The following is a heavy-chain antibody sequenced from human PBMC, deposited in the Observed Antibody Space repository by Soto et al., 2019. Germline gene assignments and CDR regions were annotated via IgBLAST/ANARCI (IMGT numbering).Heavy chain of an antibody. CDR1: GFSLSTSGVG. D-gene: IGHD3-10*01. Sequence: QITLKESGPTLVKPTQTLTLTCTFSGFSLSTSGVGVGWIRQPPGKALEWLALIYWDDDKRYSPSLKSRLTTTTEXXKXQXXLTMTNMDPVDTATYYCALTYYGSGSYYNVRWFDPWGQGTLVTVSS. J-gene: IGHJ5*02. CDR3: ALTYYGSGSYYNVRWFDP. CDR2: IYWDDDK. V-gene: IGHV2-5*02.